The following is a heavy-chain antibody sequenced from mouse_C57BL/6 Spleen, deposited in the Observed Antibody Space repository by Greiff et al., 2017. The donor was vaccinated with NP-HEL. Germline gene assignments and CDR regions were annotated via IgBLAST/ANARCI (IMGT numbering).Heavy chain of an antibody. Sequence: VQLTQSVAELVRPGASVKLSCTASGFNITNTFMHWVKQRPDQGLEWIGRIDPANGNTKYAQKFQGKATITADTSSNTAYLQRSSLTSEYTAIYYGARTTGYYDAMDYWGQGTSVTVSS. J-gene: IGHJ4*01. V-gene: IGHV14-3*01. D-gene: IGHD1-1*01. CDR2: IDPANGNT. CDR3: ARTTGYYDAMDY. CDR1: GFNITNTF.